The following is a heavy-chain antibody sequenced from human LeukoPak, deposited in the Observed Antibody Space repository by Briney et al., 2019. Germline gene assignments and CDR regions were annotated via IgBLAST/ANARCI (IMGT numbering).Heavy chain of an antibody. CDR2: IYHSGST. J-gene: IGHJ6*03. CDR1: GGSISRSRDY. D-gene: IGHD5/OR15-5a*01. V-gene: IGHV4-39*07. Sequence: SETLSLTCTVSGGSISRSRDYWGWIRQPPGKGLEWIGSIYHSGSTYYNPSLKSRVTISVDTSKNQFSLKLSSVTAADTAVYYCARVKSTYYYMDVWGKGTTVTVSS. CDR3: ARVKSTYYYMDV.